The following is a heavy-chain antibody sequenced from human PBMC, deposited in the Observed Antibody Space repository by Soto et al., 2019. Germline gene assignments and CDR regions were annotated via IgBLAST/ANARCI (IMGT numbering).Heavy chain of an antibody. J-gene: IGHJ2*01. Sequence: EVQLLESGGGLVQPGGSLRLSCAASGFTFSSYAMSWVRQAPGKGLEWVSAISGSGGSTYYADSVKGRFTISRDNSKNTLYLQMNSLRAEDTAVYYCAKLDRDCSSTSCYYWYFDLWGRGTLVTVSS. CDR1: GFTFSSYA. CDR3: AKLDRDCSSTSCYYWYFDL. V-gene: IGHV3-23*01. D-gene: IGHD2-2*01. CDR2: ISGSGGST.